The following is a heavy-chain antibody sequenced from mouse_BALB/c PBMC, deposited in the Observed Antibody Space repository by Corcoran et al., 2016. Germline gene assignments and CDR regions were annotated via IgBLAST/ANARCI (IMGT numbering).Heavy chain of an antibody. CDR1: GYTFTNYG. V-gene: IGHV9-3-1*01. Sequence: QIQLVHSGPELKKPGETVKLSCKASGYTFTNYGMNWVKQAPGKGLKWMGWINTYTGEPTYADDFKGRFAFSLATSASTAYLQINNLKNEDTATYCCARMITTRYLDVWGAGTTVTVSS. CDR2: INTYTGEP. CDR3: ARMITTRYLDV. J-gene: IGHJ1*01. D-gene: IGHD2-4*01.